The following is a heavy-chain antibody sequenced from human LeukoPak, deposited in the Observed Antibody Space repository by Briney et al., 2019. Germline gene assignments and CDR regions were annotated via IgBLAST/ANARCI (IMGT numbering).Heavy chain of an antibody. J-gene: IGHJ4*02. V-gene: IGHV3-11*04. CDR3: ARDIYYYDSSGYYYPGGSDY. CDR2: ISSGGSTI. Sequence: GSLRLSCAASGFTFSDYFMSWIRQAPGKGLEWVSYISSGGSTIYYAHSVKGRFTISRDNAKNSLYLQMNSLRAEDTAVYYCARDIYYYDSSGYYYPGGSDYWGQGTLVTVSS. CDR1: GFTFSDYF. D-gene: IGHD3-22*01.